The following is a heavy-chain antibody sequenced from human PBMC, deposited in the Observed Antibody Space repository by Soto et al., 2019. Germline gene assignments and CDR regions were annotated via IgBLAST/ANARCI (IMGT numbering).Heavy chain of an antibody. CDR3: ARRYGGNFDS. V-gene: IGHV4-59*01. CDR1: GGSISSYY. D-gene: IGHD3-16*01. CDR2: IYYSGST. J-gene: IGHJ4*02. Sequence: QVQLQESGPGLVKPSETLSLTCTVSGGSISSYYWSWIRQPPGKGLEWIGYIYYSGSTNYNPALKSRVHRSADTSKNQSPLKLSSVTAADTAVYYCARRYGGNFDSWGQGTLVTVSS.